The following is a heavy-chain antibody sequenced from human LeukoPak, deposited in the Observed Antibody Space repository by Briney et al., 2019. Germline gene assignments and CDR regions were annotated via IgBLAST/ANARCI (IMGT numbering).Heavy chain of an antibody. Sequence: PGGSLRLSCAASGFTFSSYAMNWVRQAPAKGLEWVSAISGSGSTTYYADSVKGRFTISRDNSKNTLFLHMNTLRAEDTALYYCAKLKGKDGVRDGYETWGPGTMVTVSS. J-gene: IGHJ3*02. V-gene: IGHV3-23*01. CDR1: GFTFSSYA. CDR3: AKLKGKDGVRDGYET. D-gene: IGHD2-2*01. CDR2: ISGSGSTT.